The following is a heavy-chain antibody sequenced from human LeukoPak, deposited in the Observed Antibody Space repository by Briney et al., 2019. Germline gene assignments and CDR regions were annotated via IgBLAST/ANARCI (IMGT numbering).Heavy chain of an antibody. Sequence: ASVKVSCKASGGTFSSYAISWVRQAPGQGLEWMGWMNPNSGNTGYAQKFQGRVTMTRDMSTSTVYMELSSLRSEDTAVYYCARSPWAHWGQGTLVTVSS. V-gene: IGHV1-8*02. D-gene: IGHD3-16*01. J-gene: IGHJ4*02. CDR1: GGTFSSYA. CDR2: MNPNSGNT. CDR3: ARSPWAH.